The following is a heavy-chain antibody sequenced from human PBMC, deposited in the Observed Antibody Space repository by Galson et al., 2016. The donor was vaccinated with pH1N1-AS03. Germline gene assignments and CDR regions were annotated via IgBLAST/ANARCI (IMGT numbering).Heavy chain of an antibody. D-gene: IGHD2-2*01. CDR3: ARRNPNPNFAIWYQHDYGMDV. J-gene: IGHJ6*02. CDR1: GFTFSMSY. CDR2: ISNDGRNV. Sequence: SLRLSCAASGFTFSMSYIHWVRHAPGKGLEWVSRISNDGRNVRYADFVKGRFAVSRDNAKSTVFLQMNGLRADDTAVYFCARRNPNPNFAIWYQHDYGMDVWGQGTTVTVSS. V-gene: IGHV3-74*01.